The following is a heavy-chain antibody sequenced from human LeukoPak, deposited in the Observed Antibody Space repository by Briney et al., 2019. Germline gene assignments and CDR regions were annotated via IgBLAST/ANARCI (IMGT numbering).Heavy chain of an antibody. CDR1: GFSVSSNY. CDR3: AAHPSPAY. V-gene: IGHV3-53*01. D-gene: IGHD6-6*01. Sequence: PGGSLRLSCAASGFSVSSNYMSWVRQTPGKGLECVSLIYSGGNTYYADSVKGRFTISRDHSKNTLYLQMNTLRAEDTAVYYCAAHPSPAYWGRGTLVTVSS. CDR2: IYSGGNT. J-gene: IGHJ4*02.